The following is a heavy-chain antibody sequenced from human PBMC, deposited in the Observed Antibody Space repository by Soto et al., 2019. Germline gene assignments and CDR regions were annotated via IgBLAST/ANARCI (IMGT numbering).Heavy chain of an antibody. CDR3: ARHEGRWYSDS. J-gene: IGHJ4*02. V-gene: IGHV4-39*01. Sequence: SETLSLTCTVSRGSISIGTNYWAWIRQPPGKGLEWIANSYYSGSTFYNPSLKSRVTISLDTSKNQFSLTLRSVTAADTAVYYCARHEGRWYSDSSGQGTLVTVSS. CDR1: RGSISIGTNY. CDR2: SYYSGST.